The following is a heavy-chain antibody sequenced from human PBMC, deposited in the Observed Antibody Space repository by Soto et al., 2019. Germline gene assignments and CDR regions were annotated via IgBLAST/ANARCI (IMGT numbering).Heavy chain of an antibody. V-gene: IGHV3-48*01. CDR3: ARDDYYSSTSCYYYYYYGMDV. D-gene: IGHD2-2*01. J-gene: IGHJ6*02. CDR1: GFTFSSYS. CDR2: ISSSSSTI. Sequence: GGSLRLSCAASGFTFSSYSMNWVRQAPGKGLEWVSYISSSSSTIYYADSVKGRFTISRDNAKNSLYLQMNSLRAEDTAVYYCARDDYYSSTSCYYYYYYGMDVWGQGTTVTVSS.